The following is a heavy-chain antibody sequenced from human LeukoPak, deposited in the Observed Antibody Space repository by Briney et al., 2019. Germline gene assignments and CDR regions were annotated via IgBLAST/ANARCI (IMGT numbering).Heavy chain of an antibody. CDR3: ARDWYDNSDVFDI. CDR2: ISSSSYI. Sequence: GGSLRLSCAASGFTFSSYSMNWVRQAPGKGLEWVSSISSSSYIYYADSLKGRFTISRDNAKNSLYLQMNSLRAEDTAVYYCARDWYDNSDVFDIWGQGTMVTVSS. D-gene: IGHD3-9*01. J-gene: IGHJ3*02. V-gene: IGHV3-21*01. CDR1: GFTFSSYS.